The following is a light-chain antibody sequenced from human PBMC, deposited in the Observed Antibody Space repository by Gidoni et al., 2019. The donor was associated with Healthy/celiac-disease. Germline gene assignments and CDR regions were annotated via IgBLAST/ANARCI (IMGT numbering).Light chain of an antibody. CDR3: QQYGSSWT. CDR2: GAS. V-gene: IGKV3-20*01. J-gene: IGKJ1*01. Sequence: EIVLTQSPGTLSWSPGERATLSCRASQSVSSSYLAWYQQKPGQAPRLLIYGASSRATGIPDRFSGSGSGTDFTLTISRLEPEDCAVYYCQQYGSSWTFGQXTKVEIK. CDR1: QSVSSSY.